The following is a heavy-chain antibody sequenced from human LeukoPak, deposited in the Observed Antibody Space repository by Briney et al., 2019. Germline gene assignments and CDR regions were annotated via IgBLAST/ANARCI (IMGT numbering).Heavy chain of an antibody. CDR1: SGSISSSSYS. CDR3: ARGSQLLWFGELSHYFDY. CDR2: IYYSGST. J-gene: IGHJ4*02. V-gene: IGHV4-39*01. D-gene: IGHD3-10*01. Sequence: PSETLSLTCTVSSGSISSSSYSWGWIRQPPGKGLEWIGSIYYSGSTYYNPSLKSRVTISVDTSKNQFSLKLSSVTAADTAVYYCARGSQLLWFGELSHYFDYWGQGTLVTVSS.